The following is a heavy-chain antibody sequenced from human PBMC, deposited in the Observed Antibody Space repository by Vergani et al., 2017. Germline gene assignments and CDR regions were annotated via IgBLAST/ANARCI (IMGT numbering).Heavy chain of an antibody. Sequence: QVQLQESGPGLVKPSETLSLTCTVSGGSLSSYYWSWIRQPPGKGLEWIGYIYYSGSTNYNPSLKSRVTISVDTSKNQFSLKLSSVTAADKAVYYCARAPTDDGWFDPWGQGTLVTGSS. CDR2: IYYSGST. CDR1: GGSLSSYY. D-gene: IGHD2-8*01. CDR3: ARAPTDDGWFDP. V-gene: IGHV4-59*01. J-gene: IGHJ5*02.